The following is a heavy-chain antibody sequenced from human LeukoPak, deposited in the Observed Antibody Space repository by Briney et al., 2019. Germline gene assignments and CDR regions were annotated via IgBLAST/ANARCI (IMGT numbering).Heavy chain of an antibody. CDR1: GGSFSGYY. Sequence: SETLSLTCAVYGGSFSGYYWSWIRQPPGKGLGWIGEINHSGSTNYNPSLKSRVTISVDTSKNQFSLKLSSVTAADTAVYYCARWRSGSHYYFDYWGQGTLVTVSS. V-gene: IGHV4-34*01. D-gene: IGHD1-26*01. CDR3: ARWRSGSHYYFDY. CDR2: INHSGST. J-gene: IGHJ4*02.